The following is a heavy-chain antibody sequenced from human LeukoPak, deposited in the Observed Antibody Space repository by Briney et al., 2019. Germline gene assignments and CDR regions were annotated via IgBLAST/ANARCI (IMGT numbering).Heavy chain of an antibody. CDR2: IYTSGST. CDR1: GGSISSGSYY. Sequence: PSETLSLTCTVSGGSISSGSYYWSWIRQPAGKGLEWIGRIYTSGSTNYNPSLKSRVTISVDTSKNQFSLKLSSVTAADTAVYYCARSLDCSSTSCLNWYFDLWGRGTLVTVSS. D-gene: IGHD2-2*01. V-gene: IGHV4-61*02. J-gene: IGHJ2*01. CDR3: ARSLDCSSTSCLNWYFDL.